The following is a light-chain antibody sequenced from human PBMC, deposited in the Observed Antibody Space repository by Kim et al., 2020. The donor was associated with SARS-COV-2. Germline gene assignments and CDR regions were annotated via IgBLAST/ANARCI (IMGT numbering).Light chain of an antibody. V-gene: IGLV6-57*03. J-gene: IGLJ2*01. CDR2: EDD. CDR1: SGGIDNNY. Sequence: GKPVTIASTRCSGGIDNNYVQWYQQRPGGGPTTVIYEDDQRPSGVSDRFSGSIDNSSNSASLTISGLRTEDEADYYCQSYNRDNVLFGGGTQLTVL. CDR3: QSYNRDNVL.